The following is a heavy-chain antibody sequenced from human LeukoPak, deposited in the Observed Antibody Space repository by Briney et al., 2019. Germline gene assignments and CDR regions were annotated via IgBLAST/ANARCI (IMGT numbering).Heavy chain of an antibody. CDR3: ARGYGGYSGDFDY. J-gene: IGHJ4*02. D-gene: IGHD4-23*01. V-gene: IGHV1-8*03. CDR2: INPNSGGT. CDR1: GYTFTSYG. Sequence: GASVKVSCKASGYTFTSYGISWVRQAPGQGLEWMGWINPNSGGTNYAQKFQGRVTITRNTSISTAFMELSSLRSEDTAVYYCARGYGGYSGDFDYWGQGTLVTVSS.